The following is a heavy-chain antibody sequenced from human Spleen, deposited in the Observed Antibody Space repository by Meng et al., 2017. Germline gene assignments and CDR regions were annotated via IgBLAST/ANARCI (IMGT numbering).Heavy chain of an antibody. CDR1: GFTFSNAW. CDR2: IKSKTDGGTT. V-gene: IGHV3-15*01. J-gene: IGHJ3*02. CDR3: TTDYVVVVAATSRLEAFDI. Sequence: GGPLRLSCAASGFTFSNAWMSWVRQAPGKGLEWVGRIKSKTDGGTTDYAAPVKGRFTISRDDSKNTQYLQMNSLKTEDTAVYYCTTDYVVVVAATSRLEAFDIWGQGTMVTVSS. D-gene: IGHD2-15*01.